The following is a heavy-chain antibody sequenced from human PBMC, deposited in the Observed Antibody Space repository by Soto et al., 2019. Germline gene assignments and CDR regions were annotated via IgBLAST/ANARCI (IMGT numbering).Heavy chain of an antibody. J-gene: IGHJ4*02. CDR3: ARGGGSIAAKSDY. D-gene: IGHD6-13*01. CDR2: INHSGST. Sequence: SETLSLTCAVYGGSFSGYYWSWIRQPPGKGLEWIGEINHSGSTNYNPSLKSRVTISVDTSKSQFSLKLSSVTAADTAVYYCARGGGSIAAKSDYWGQGTLVTVSS. CDR1: GGSFSGYY. V-gene: IGHV4-34*01.